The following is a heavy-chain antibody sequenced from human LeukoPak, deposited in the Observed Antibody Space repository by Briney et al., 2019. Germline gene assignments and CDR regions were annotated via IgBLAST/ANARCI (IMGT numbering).Heavy chain of an antibody. CDR1: GYTFTSYY. J-gene: IGHJ6*02. CDR2: ISAYNGNT. V-gene: IGHV1-18*04. D-gene: IGHD4-17*01. Sequence: ASVKVSCKASGYTFTSYYMHWVRQAPGQGLEWMGWISAYNGNTNYAQKLQGRVTMTTDTSTSTAYMELRSLRSDDTAVYYCAREQNDYGDYYYYYGMDVWGQGTTVTVSS. CDR3: AREQNDYGDYYYYYGMDV.